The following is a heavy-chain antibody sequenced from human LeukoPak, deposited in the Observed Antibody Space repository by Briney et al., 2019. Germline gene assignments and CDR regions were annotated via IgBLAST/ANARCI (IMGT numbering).Heavy chain of an antibody. V-gene: IGHV1-2*02. Sequence: GASVKVSCKASGYTFTGYFIHWVRQAPGQGLEWLGRINPKNGDTNYSQKFQGRVTLTRDTSISTAYMELSRLRSDDTAVYYCARDAFEWILFQRGAFDIWGQGTMVTVSS. J-gene: IGHJ3*02. CDR2: INPKNGDT. D-gene: IGHD3-3*01. CDR1: GYTFTGYF. CDR3: ARDAFEWILFQRGAFDI.